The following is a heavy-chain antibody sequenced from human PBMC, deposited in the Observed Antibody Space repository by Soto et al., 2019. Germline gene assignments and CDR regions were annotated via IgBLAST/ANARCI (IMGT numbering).Heavy chain of an antibody. D-gene: IGHD3-3*01. CDR2: MRADNGNT. Sequence: QVQLVQSGAEVKKPGASVKVSCKASGYTFTRYGISWVRQAPGQGLEWMGWMRADNGNTYYAQKFQGRVTMTTDTSTSTAYMELRSLRSDDTAVYYCARDERVEGRLEYWGQGTLVTVSS. CDR1: GYTFTRYG. CDR3: ARDERVEGRLEY. J-gene: IGHJ4*02. V-gene: IGHV1-18*01.